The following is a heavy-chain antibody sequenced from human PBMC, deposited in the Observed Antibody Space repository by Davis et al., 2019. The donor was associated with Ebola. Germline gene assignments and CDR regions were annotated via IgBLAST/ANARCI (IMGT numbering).Heavy chain of an antibody. J-gene: IGHJ4*02. CDR1: GGSISSGGYS. Sequence: MPSETLSLTCAVSGGSISSGGYSWSWIRQPPGKGLEWIGYIYHSGSTNYNPSLKSRVTISVDTSKNQFSLKLSSVTAADTAVYYCARDQAAAGVWGQGTLVTVSS. CDR3: ARDQAAAGV. CDR2: IYHSGST. V-gene: IGHV4-30-2*01. D-gene: IGHD6-13*01.